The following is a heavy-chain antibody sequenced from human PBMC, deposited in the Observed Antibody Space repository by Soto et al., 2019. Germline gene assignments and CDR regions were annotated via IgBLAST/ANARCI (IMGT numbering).Heavy chain of an antibody. CDR1: GLTFSSYA. V-gene: IGHV3-23*01. J-gene: IGHJ6*02. Sequence: PGGSLRLSCAASGLTFSSYAMTWVRQAPGKGLEWVSSISDSGGSTYYADSVKGRFTISRVNSKNTLYLQVNSLRAEDTAVYYCAKVFLYYYRGVDVWGQGTTVTVSS. CDR2: ISDSGGST. CDR3: AKVFLYYYRGVDV.